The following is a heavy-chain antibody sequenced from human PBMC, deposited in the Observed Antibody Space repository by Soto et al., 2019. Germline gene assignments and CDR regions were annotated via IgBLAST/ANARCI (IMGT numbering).Heavy chain of an antibody. CDR3: ARHVSLGYCTPTSCDVVSWFDA. V-gene: IGHV4-39*01. CDR1: GGSISNKRYY. CDR2: IHYSGST. Sequence: SETLSLTCTVSGGSISNKRYYWGWIRQPPGKGLEWIGSIHYSGSTYDNTSLQSRVTISVDTSKNQLSLKLKSVTAADTAVYYCARHVSLGYCTPTSCDVVSWFDAWGQGTQVTVSS. J-gene: IGHJ5*02. D-gene: IGHD2-2*01.